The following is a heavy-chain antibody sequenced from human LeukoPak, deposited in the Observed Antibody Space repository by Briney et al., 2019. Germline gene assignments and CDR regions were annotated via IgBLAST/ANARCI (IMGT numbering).Heavy chain of an antibody. CDR2: ISGSGLSI. Sequence: PGGSLILSCAASGFIFNSYEMNWVRQAPGKGLEWVSYISGSGLSIYYADSVKGRFTISRDNSKNTLYLQMNSLRAEDTAVYYCARASRGYSSNFDYWGQGTLVTVSS. D-gene: IGHD5-18*01. J-gene: IGHJ4*02. CDR1: GFIFNSYE. CDR3: ARASRGYSSNFDY. V-gene: IGHV3-48*03.